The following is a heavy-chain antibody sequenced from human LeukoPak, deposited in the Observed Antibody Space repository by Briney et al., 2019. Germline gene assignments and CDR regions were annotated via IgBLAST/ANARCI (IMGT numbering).Heavy chain of an antibody. D-gene: IGHD3-16*01. V-gene: IGHV4-61*02. CDR3: ARDYVLGAFDI. CDR2: IYTSGST. J-gene: IGHJ3*02. Sequence: PSETLSLTCTVSGGSISSGSYYWSWIRQPAGKGLEWIGRIYTSGSTNYNPTLKSRVTISVDTSKNQFSLKLSSVTAADTAMYYCARDYVLGAFDIWGQGTMITVSS. CDR1: GGSISSGSYY.